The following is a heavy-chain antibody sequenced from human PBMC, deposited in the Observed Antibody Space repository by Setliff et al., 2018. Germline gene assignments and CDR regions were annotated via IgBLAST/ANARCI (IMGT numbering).Heavy chain of an antibody. D-gene: IGHD3-10*01. Sequence: GASVKVSCKASGYTFTTYAMGWMRQAPGQRLEWMGWINTNTGNPSYAQGFTGRFVFSLDTSVSTAYLQISSLKPEDTAVYYCARASRFGTVKWRGDYYMDVWGKGTTVTVS. J-gene: IGHJ6*03. CDR2: INTNTGNP. CDR1: GYTFTTYA. V-gene: IGHV7-4-1*02. CDR3: ARASRFGTVKWRGDYYMDV.